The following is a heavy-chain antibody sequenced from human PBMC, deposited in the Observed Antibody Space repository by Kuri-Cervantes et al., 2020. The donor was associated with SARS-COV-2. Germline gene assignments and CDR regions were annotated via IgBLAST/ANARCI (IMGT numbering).Heavy chain of an antibody. CDR3: ARSLRGGVMSWFDP. Sequence: SETLSLTCAVSGGSISSSNWWSWVRQPPGKGLEWIGEIYHSGSTNYNPSLKSRVTISVDKSKNQFSLKLSSVTAADTAVYYCARSLRGGVMSWFDPWGQGTLVTVSS. CDR1: GGSISSSNW. J-gene: IGHJ5*02. D-gene: IGHD3-16*01. CDR2: IYHSGST. V-gene: IGHV4-4*02.